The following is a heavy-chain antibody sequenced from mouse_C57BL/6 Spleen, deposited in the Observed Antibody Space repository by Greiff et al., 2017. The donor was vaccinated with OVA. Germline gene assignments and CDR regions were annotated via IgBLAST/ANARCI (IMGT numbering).Heavy chain of an antibody. CDR1: GYTFTNYW. Sequence: VQRVESGAELVRPGTSVKMSCKASGYTFTNYWIGWAKQRPGHGLEWIGDIYPGGGYTNYNEKFKGKATLTADKSSSTACMQFSSLTSEDSAIYYCARSEAMDYWGQGTSVTVSS. J-gene: IGHJ4*01. CDR2: IYPGGGYT. V-gene: IGHV1-63*01. CDR3: ARSEAMDY.